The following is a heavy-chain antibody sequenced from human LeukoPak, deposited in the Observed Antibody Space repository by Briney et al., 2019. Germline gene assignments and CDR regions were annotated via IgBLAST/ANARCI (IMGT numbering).Heavy chain of an antibody. CDR1: GFTFRNYA. D-gene: IGHD3-10*01. CDR3: AKGQNSASGSYQNNWFDP. Sequence: GGPLRLSCAASGFTFRNYAMSWVRQAPGKGLEWVSSISGSGGSTYYAGSVKDRFTISRDSSKNTLFLQMNTLNADDTAVYYCAKGQNSASGSYQNNWFDPWGQGTLVTVSS. J-gene: IGHJ5*02. V-gene: IGHV3-23*01. CDR2: ISGSGGST.